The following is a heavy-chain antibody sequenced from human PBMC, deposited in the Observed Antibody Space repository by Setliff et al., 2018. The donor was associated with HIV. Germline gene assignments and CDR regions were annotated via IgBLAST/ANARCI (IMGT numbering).Heavy chain of an antibody. J-gene: IGHJ4*02. V-gene: IGHV3-15*01. CDR2: IKSKPDGGAI. CDR3: TTGTRLVD. D-gene: IGHD2-21*01. CDR1: GFTFSHAW. Sequence: PGGSLRLSCAASGFTFSHAWMSWARQAPGKGLEWVGRIKSKPDGGAIDYAAPVKGRFTIARDDSKNTLYLQMNSLKTEDTAVYCCTTGTRLVDWGQGALVTVSS.